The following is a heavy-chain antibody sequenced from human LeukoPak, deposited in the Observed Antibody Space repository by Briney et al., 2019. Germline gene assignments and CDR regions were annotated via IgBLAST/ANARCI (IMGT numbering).Heavy chain of an antibody. CDR1: GGILSTHS. CDR2: IVPLFFTT. CDR3: ATSGTSGTPDDAFDI. D-gene: IGHD3-10*01. Sequence: ASMKVSCKPSGGILSTHSITWVRQAPGQGLQWMGRIVPLFFTTNYAEKFQERVSITADRSTNTVYMELASLKSEDTAIYYCATSGTSGTPDDAFDIWGRGTTVIVSS. J-gene: IGHJ3*02. V-gene: IGHV1-69*06.